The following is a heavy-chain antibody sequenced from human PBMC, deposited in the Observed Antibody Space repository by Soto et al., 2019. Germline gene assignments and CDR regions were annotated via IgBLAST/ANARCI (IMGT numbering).Heavy chain of an antibody. V-gene: IGHV4-61*01. CDR3: AREGDYYGMDV. D-gene: IGHD3-16*01. Sequence: PSETLSLTCTVSGGSVSSGSYYWSWIRQPPGKGLEWIGYIYYSGSTNYNPSLKSRVTISVDTSKNQFSLKLSSVTAADTAVYYCAREGDYYGMDVWGQGTTVNVS. CDR1: GGSVSSGSYY. J-gene: IGHJ6*02. CDR2: IYYSGST.